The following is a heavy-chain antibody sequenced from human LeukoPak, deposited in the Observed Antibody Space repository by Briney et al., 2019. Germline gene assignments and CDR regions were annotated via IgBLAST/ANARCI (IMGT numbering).Heavy chain of an antibody. J-gene: IGHJ4*02. CDR1: GFTFSRYS. Sequence: VGSLRLSCAASGFTFSRYSMSSVRQAPGKGLEWVSYISSSSSNIYHADSVKGRFTISRDNAKNSLYLQMNSLRAEDTAVYYCARDPDYYGSGNYYDGSGCWGQGTLVTVSS. V-gene: IGHV3-48*01. CDR3: ARDPDYYGSGNYYDGSGC. D-gene: IGHD3-10*01. CDR2: ISSSSSNI.